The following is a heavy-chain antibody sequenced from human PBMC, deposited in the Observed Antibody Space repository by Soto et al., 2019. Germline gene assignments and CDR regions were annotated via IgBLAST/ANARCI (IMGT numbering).Heavy chain of an antibody. CDR2: INPNSGGT. CDR3: ARVRGYCSGGSCYLDAFDI. CDR1: GYTFTGYY. Sequence: QVQLVQSGAEVKKPGASVKVSCKASGYTFTGYYMHWVRQAPGQGLEWMGWINPNSGGTNYAQKLQGWVTMTRDTSISTAYMELSRLRSDDTAVYYCARVRGYCSGGSCYLDAFDIWGQGTMVTVSS. D-gene: IGHD2-15*01. J-gene: IGHJ3*02. V-gene: IGHV1-2*04.